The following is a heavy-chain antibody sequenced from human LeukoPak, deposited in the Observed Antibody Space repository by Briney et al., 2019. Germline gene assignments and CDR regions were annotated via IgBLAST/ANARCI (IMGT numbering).Heavy chain of an antibody. J-gene: IGHJ3*02. CDR2: ISGSGGST. V-gene: IGHV3-23*01. Sequence: PGGSLRLSCAASGFTFSSYAMSWVRQAPGKGLEWVSAISGSGGSTYYADSVKGRFTISRDNSKNTLYLQMNSLRAEDTAVYYCAKAVGITIFGVGTADDAFDIWGQGTMVTVSS. CDR1: GFTFSSYA. D-gene: IGHD3-3*01. CDR3: AKAVGITIFGVGTADDAFDI.